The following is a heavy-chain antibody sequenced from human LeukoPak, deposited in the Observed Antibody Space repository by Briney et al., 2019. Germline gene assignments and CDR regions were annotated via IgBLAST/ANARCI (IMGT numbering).Heavy chain of an antibody. D-gene: IGHD6-6*01. CDR2: IKKDGSEK. J-gene: IGHJ3*02. V-gene: IGHV3-7*01. CDR3: ARDHYLGAPAVDI. CDR1: GFTFRSYV. Sequence: GGSLRLSCAVSGFTFRSYVMNWVRQGPGKGLEWVANIKKDGSEKFYVDSVKGRFTISRDNAKNSLYLQVNSLRAEDTAVYYCARDHYLGAPAVDIWGQGTMVTVSS.